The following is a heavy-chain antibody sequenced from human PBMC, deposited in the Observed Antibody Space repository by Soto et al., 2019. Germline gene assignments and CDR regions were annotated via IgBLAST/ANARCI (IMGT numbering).Heavy chain of an antibody. CDR3: AKDYNRVAAATFDY. J-gene: IGHJ4*02. Sequence: GGSLRLSCAASGFTFSSYGMHWVRQAPGKGLEWVAVISYDGSNKYYADSVKGRFTISRDNSKNTLYLQMNSLRAEDTAVYYCAKDYNRVAAATFDYWGQGTLVTVSS. D-gene: IGHD6-13*01. CDR1: GFTFSSYG. V-gene: IGHV3-30*18. CDR2: ISYDGSNK.